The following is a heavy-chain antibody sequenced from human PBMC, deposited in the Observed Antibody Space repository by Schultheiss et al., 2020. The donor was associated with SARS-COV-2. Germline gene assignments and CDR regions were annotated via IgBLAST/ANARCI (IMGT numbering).Heavy chain of an antibody. CDR1: GGSFSGYY. D-gene: IGHD1-26*01. CDR3: AREGEGGSIDY. CDR2: INHSGST. Sequence: GSLRLSCAVYGGSFSGYYWSWIRQPPGKGLEWIGEINHSGSTNYNPSLKSRVTISVDTSKNQFSLKLSSVTAADTAVYYCAREGEGGSIDYWGQGTLVTVSS. V-gene: IGHV4-34*01. J-gene: IGHJ4*02.